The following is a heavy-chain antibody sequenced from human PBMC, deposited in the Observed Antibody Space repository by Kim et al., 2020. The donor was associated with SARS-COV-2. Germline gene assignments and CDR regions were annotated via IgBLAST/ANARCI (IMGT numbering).Heavy chain of an antibody. J-gene: IGHJ3*02. CDR1: GGSISSSSYY. V-gene: IGHV4-39*01. Sequence: SETLSLTCTVSGGSISSSSYYWGWIRQPPGKGLEWIGSIYYSGSTYYNPSLKSRVTISVDTSKNQFSLKLSSVTAADTAVYYCARRSFDYDILTGYYKRGPGDAFDIWGQGTMVTVSS. D-gene: IGHD3-9*01. CDR2: IYYSGST. CDR3: ARRSFDYDILTGYYKRGPGDAFDI.